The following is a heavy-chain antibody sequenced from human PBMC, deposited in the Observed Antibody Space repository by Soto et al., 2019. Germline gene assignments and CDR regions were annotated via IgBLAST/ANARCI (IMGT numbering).Heavy chain of an antibody. CDR1: GFTFSSYA. CDR3: AKVVLDYDFWSGYYNRLGFYYYGMDV. Sequence: GGSLRLSCAASGFTFSSYAMSWVRQAPGKGLEWVSAISGSGGSTYYADSVKGRFTISRDNSKNTLYLQMNSLRAEDTAVYYCAKVVLDYDFWSGYYNRLGFYYYGMDVWGQGTTVTVSS. J-gene: IGHJ6*02. V-gene: IGHV3-23*01. CDR2: ISGSGGST. D-gene: IGHD3-3*01.